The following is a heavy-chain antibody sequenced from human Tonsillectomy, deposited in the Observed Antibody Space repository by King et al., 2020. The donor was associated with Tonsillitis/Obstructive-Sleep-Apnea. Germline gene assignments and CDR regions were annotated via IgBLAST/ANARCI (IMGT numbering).Heavy chain of an antibody. D-gene: IGHD5-18*01. CDR1: GGSITNNY. CDR3: ARGPKQPWFDYYYYAMDV. Sequence: VQLPQSGPGLVKPSETLSLTCIVSGGSITNNYWSWIRRPPGKGLQWIGQIHYSGSTNYNPSLRSRVTMSVDTSKNQFSLKLRSVTAADTAVYYCARGPKQPWFDYYYYAMDVWGQGTTVTVSS. J-gene: IGHJ6*02. V-gene: IGHV4-59*08. CDR2: IHYSGST.